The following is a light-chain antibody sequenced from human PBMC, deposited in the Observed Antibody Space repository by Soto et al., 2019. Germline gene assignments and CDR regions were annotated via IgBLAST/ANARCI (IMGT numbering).Light chain of an antibody. CDR3: QQSYNSPCT. J-gene: IGKJ1*01. Sequence: DTQMTQSPSSLSASVGDRVTITCRASQDISSYLNWYQHKPGKAPKLLIYAAASLQSGVPSRFSGSGSGTDFTLTISSLQPEDFATYYCQQSYNSPCTFGQGTKVDIK. CDR2: AAA. CDR1: QDISSY. V-gene: IGKV1-39*01.